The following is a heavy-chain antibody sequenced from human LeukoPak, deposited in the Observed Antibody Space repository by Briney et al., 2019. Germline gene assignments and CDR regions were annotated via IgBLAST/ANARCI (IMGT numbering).Heavy chain of an antibody. J-gene: IGHJ4*02. CDR3: ARVSARITIFGVVRRLDY. CDR1: GESFSGYY. Sequence: SETLSLTCAVSGESFSGYYWSWIRQPPGKGLEWIGEINHSGSTNYNPSLKSRVTISVDTSKNQFSLKLSSVTAADTAVYYCARVSARITIFGVVRRLDYWGQGTLVTVSS. D-gene: IGHD3-3*01. CDR2: INHSGST. V-gene: IGHV4-34*01.